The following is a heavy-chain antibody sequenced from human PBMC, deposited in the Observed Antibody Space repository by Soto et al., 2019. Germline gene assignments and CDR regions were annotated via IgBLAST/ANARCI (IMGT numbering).Heavy chain of an antibody. Sequence: SQTLSLTCVGSGDTVSSNSVAWSWVRQSPSRGLEWSGRTYYRSRWYSDYAVSVRSRIDINADTSKNQVSLQLNSVTPEDTAVYYCARSEEDSDYYYYGMDVWGQGTTVTVSS. CDR1: GDTVSSNSVA. CDR2: TYYRSRWYS. CDR3: ARSEEDSDYYYYGMDV. D-gene: IGHD2-15*01. J-gene: IGHJ6*02. V-gene: IGHV6-1*01.